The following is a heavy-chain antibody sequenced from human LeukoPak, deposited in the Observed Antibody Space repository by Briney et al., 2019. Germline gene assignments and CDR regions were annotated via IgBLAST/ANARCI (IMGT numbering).Heavy chain of an antibody. CDR3: ARDRASYYDILTGYYTYAFDI. J-gene: IGHJ3*02. Sequence: SVKVSCKASGDTFSSYAISWVRQAPGQGLEWMGRIIPIFGTANYAQKFQGRVTITTDESTSTAYMELSSLRSEDTAVYYCARDRASYYDILTGYYTYAFDIWGQGTMVTVSS. D-gene: IGHD3-9*01. V-gene: IGHV1-69*05. CDR1: GDTFSSYA. CDR2: IIPIFGTA.